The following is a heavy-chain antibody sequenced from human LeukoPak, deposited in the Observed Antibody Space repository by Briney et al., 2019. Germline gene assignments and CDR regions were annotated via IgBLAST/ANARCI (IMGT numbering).Heavy chain of an antibody. CDR2: IYYSGST. Sequence: SQTLSLTCTVSGGSISGGDYYWSWIRQPPGKGLEWIGYIYYSGSTYYNPSLKSRVTISVDTSKNQFSLKLSSVTAADTAVYYCARAGGDYYGSGSYYTNYYYGMDVWGQGTTVTVSS. J-gene: IGHJ6*02. V-gene: IGHV4-30-4*01. CDR3: ARAGGDYYGSGSYYTNYYYGMDV. D-gene: IGHD3-10*01. CDR1: GGSISGGDYY.